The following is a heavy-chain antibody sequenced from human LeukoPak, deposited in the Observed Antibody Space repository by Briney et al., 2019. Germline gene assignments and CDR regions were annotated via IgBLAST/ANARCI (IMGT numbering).Heavy chain of an antibody. Sequence: HSGGSLRLSCTDSGFTFSSYEMNWVRQAPGKGLEWVSFISSSGSIIYYADSVKGRFTISRDNSKNTLYLQMNSLRAEDTAVYYCATLWGVGSSGYYPKDFDYWGQGTLVTVSS. V-gene: IGHV3-48*03. D-gene: IGHD3-22*01. CDR2: ISSSGSII. J-gene: IGHJ4*02. CDR3: ATLWGVGSSGYYPKDFDY. CDR1: GFTFSSYE.